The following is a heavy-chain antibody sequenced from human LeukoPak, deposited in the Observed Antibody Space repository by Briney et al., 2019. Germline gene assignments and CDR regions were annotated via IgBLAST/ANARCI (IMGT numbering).Heavy chain of an antibody. J-gene: IGHJ4*02. CDR2: MNPNSGST. CDR3: ARGRSTGYPYYFEY. CDR1: GYTFTSYD. D-gene: IGHD5-12*01. Sequence: ASVKVSCKASGYTFTSYDINWVRQATGRGLEWMGWMNPNSGSTGYAQKFQGRVTITRNTSISTAYMELGGLRSEDTAVYYCARGRSTGYPYYFEYWGQGTLVTVSS. V-gene: IGHV1-8*03.